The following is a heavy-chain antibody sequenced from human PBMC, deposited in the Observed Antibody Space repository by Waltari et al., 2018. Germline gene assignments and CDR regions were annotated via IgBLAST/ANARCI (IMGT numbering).Heavy chain of an antibody. CDR1: GGTFSSYA. J-gene: IGHJ6*03. V-gene: IGHV1-69*12. CDR2: IIPIFGTA. Sequence: QVQLVQSGAEVKKPGSSVKVSCKASGGTFSSYAISWVRQAPGQGLEGMGGIIPIFGTANYAQKFQGRVTITADESTSTAYMELSSLRSEDTAVYYCASSERWLQFGIPDYYYYYMDVWGKGTTVTVSS. CDR3: ASSERWLQFGIPDYYYYYMDV. D-gene: IGHD5-12*01.